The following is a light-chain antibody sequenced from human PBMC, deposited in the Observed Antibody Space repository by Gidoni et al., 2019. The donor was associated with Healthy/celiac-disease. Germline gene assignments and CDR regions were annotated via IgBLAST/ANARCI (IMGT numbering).Light chain of an antibody. J-gene: IGLJ3*02. CDR2: AVS. CDR1: SSAVGGYNY. Sequence: QSALTQPDAVSGSPGQSITISWPGTSSAVGGYNYVSWDQQVTGKAPKLMNYAVSNQPSGVSHRFSGSKSGNTASLPISGLQAEYEADYYCSSYTSSSTLEVFGGGTKLTVL. CDR3: SSYTSSSTLEV. V-gene: IGLV2-14*01.